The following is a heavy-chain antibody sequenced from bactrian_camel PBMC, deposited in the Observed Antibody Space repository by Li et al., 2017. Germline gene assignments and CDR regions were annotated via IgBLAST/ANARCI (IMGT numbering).Heavy chain of an antibody. CDR2: IDSGGRT. Sequence: VQLVESGGGSVQAGGSLRLSCAASRYTYSSYCMGWFRQAPGKKCEGVASIDSGGRTGYADSVKGRFTISKGNGGRTLCLQMDNLRPEDTATYYCAEDDRVVRCFPAVDFAVWGRGTQVTVS. CDR3: AEDDRVVRCFPAVDFAV. CDR1: RYTYSSYC. D-gene: IGHD1*01. V-gene: IGHV3S57*01. J-gene: IGHJ4*01.